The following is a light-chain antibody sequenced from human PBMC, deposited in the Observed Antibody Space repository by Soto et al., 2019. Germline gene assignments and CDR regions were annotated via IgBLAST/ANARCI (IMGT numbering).Light chain of an antibody. CDR3: CSYAGSSTLV. V-gene: IGLV2-23*01. CDR2: EGS. CDR1: SSDVGSYNL. J-gene: IGLJ1*01. Sequence: QSALTQPASVSGSPGQSITISCTGTSSDVGSYNLVSWYQQHPGKAPKLMIYEGSKRPSGVSNRFSGSKSGHTASLTISGLQAEDEADYYCCSYAGSSTLVFGTGTKLTVL.